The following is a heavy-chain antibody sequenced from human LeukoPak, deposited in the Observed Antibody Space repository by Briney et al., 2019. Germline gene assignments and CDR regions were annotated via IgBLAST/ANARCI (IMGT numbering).Heavy chain of an antibody. Sequence: PSETLSLTCTVSGYSISSGYYWGWIRQLPGNGLERIGSIYHSVSTYYNPSLKSRVTLSVDTPKNPVSLKLSSVTAADTAVYYCARARGEYQLLIGDYYYYMDVWGKGTTVTVSS. D-gene: IGHD2-2*01. V-gene: IGHV4-38-2*02. CDR3: ARARGEYQLLIGDYYYYMDV. CDR1: GYSISSGYY. J-gene: IGHJ6*03. CDR2: IYHSVST.